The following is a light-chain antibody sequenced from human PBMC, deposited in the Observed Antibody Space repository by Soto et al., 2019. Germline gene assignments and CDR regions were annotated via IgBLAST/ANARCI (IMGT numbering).Light chain of an antibody. CDR2: SNN. J-gene: IGLJ2*01. CDR3: AAWDDSLSGVV. CDR1: TSNIGSNF. V-gene: IGLV1-47*02. Sequence: QSVLTQPPSASGTPGQRVTISCSGSTSNIGSNFVFWYQQLPGTAPTLLIYSNNQRPSGVPDRFSGSKSGTSVSLAISGLRSEDEADYFCAAWDDSLSGVVFGGGTKLTFL.